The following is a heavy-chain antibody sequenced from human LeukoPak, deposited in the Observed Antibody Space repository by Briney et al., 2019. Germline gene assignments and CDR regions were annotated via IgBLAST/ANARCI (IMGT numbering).Heavy chain of an antibody. J-gene: IGHJ4*02. CDR2: ISGDGGSA. Sequence: GGSLRLSCAASGFTFDDYAMHWVRQFPGQGLEWVSLISGDGGSAYYRDSVKGRFTISRDNSRNSVYLQMNSLRTEDTALYYCARESGKFDYWGQGTLVAVSS. CDR3: ARESGKFDY. V-gene: IGHV3-43*02. CDR1: GFTFDDYA.